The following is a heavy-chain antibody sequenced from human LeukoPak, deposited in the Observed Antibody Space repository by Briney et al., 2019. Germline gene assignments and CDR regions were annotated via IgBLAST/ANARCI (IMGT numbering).Heavy chain of an antibody. V-gene: IGHV1-2*02. D-gene: IGHD2-21*02. CDR1: GYSFTGYY. J-gene: IGHJ4*02. Sequence: GASVTVSCKASGYSFTGYYLHWERQAPGEGLEWMGWINPNNGGTNFAQKFQGRVTMTRNTSISTAYMELSRLRSDDTAVYYCARDAGSVGDWYYFDYWGQGTLVTVSS. CDR2: INPNNGGT. CDR3: ARDAGSVGDWYYFDY.